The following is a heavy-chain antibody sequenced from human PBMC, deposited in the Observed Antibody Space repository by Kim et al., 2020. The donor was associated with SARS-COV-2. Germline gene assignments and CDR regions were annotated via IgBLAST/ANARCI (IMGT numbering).Heavy chain of an antibody. J-gene: IGHJ4*02. D-gene: IGHD6-19*01. CDR2: TYYRSKWYN. V-gene: IGHV6-1*01. Sequence: SQTLSLTCAISGDSVSSNSAAWNWIRQSPSRGLEWLGRTYYRSKWYNDYAVSVKSRITINPDTSKNQFSLQLNSVTPEDTAVYYCAREGPYSSGWYSQYYFDYWGQGTLVTVSS. CDR3: AREGPYSSGWYSQYYFDY. CDR1: GDSVSSNSAA.